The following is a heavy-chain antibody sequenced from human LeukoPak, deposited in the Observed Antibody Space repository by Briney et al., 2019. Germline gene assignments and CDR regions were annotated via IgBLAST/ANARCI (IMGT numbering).Heavy chain of an antibody. CDR1: GFSFDDYA. CDR2: ISWNSGNI. V-gene: IGHV3-9*01. Sequence: GRSLRLSCAASGFSFDDYAMHWVRQAPGKGLEWVSGISWNSGNIGYADSVKGRFTISRDNAKNSLYLQMNSLRAEDTAFYYCAKDIHFGDYGRRAFDIWGQGTMATVSS. CDR3: AKDIHFGDYGRRAFDI. D-gene: IGHD4-17*01. J-gene: IGHJ3*02.